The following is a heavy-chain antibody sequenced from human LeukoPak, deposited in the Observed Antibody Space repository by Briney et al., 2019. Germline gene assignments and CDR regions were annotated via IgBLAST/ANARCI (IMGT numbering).Heavy chain of an antibody. J-gene: IGHJ4*03. CDR3: ARGPTISETGYFDY. V-gene: IGHV4-34*01. Sequence: SETLSLTCAVYGGSFSAYYWSWIRQSPGKGLEWIAEINHRGDTNYNPSVKSRVTISVDTSKNQFSLKITSLTAADTAVYYCARGPTISETGYFDYWGQGTLVTVSS. CDR2: INHRGDT. CDR1: GGSFSAYY. D-gene: IGHD1-1*01.